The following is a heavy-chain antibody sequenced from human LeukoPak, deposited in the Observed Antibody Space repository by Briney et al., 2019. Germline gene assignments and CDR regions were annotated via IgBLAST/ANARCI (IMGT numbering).Heavy chain of an antibody. Sequence: PGGSLRLSCTVSGFTFSSYEMSWIRQAPGKGLEWVSSIDYDGGSGHYADSVKGRFTISRDNSNNTLFLHLNSLRGEDTAVYYCTRNSGWYGLSWGQGTLVTVSS. V-gene: IGHV3-23*01. D-gene: IGHD6-19*01. J-gene: IGHJ1*01. CDR1: GFTFSSYE. CDR2: IDYDGGSG. CDR3: TRNSGWYGLS.